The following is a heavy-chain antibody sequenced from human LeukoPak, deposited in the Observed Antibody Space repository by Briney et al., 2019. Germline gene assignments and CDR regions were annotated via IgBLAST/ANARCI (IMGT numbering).Heavy chain of an antibody. D-gene: IGHD3-10*01. CDR1: GFTFSSYS. J-gene: IGHJ5*02. CDR3: ARGPYGSGFLNWFDP. CDR2: ICSSSSYI. Sequence: GGSLRLSCAASGFTFSSYSMNWVRQAPGKGLEWVSSICSSSSYIYYADSVKGRFTISRDNAKNSLYLQMNSLRAEDTAVYYCARGPYGSGFLNWFDPWGQGTLVTVSS. V-gene: IGHV3-21*01.